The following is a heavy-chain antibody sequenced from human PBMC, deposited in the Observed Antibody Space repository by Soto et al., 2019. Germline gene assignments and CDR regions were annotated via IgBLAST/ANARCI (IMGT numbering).Heavy chain of an antibody. CDR2: ISDSGRGT. Sequence: EVQLSESGGGLVQPGGSLRLSCAASGFAFSTYAMSWVRQAPGKGLEWVSTISDSGRGTYYADSVKGRFTISRENSKNTLYLQMDSLRAEDTAVYYCAKVVVPIYWGQGILVTVSS. J-gene: IGHJ4*02. D-gene: IGHD2-15*01. CDR3: AKVVVPIY. CDR1: GFAFSTYA. V-gene: IGHV3-23*01.